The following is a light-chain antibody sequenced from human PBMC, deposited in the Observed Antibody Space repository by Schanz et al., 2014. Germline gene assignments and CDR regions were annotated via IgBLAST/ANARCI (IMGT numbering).Light chain of an antibody. CDR2: DVS. V-gene: IGLV2-23*02. CDR3: SSYGGSNFVV. Sequence: QSALTQPASVSGSPGQSITISCTGSSSDVGGYNFVSWYQHHPGQAPKLLIYDVSKRPSGVYTRFSGSKSGNTASLTISGLQAEDEADYYCSSYGGSNFVVFGGGTKLTVL. J-gene: IGLJ2*01. CDR1: SSDVGGYNF.